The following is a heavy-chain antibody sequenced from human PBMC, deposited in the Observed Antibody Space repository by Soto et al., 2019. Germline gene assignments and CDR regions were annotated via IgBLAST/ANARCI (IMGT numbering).Heavy chain of an antibody. V-gene: IGHV3-49*03. CDR3: RHILTGLYYYDGMDV. CDR2: IRSKAYGGTT. CDR1: GFTFGDYA. Sequence: GGSLRLSCTASGFTFGDYAMSWFRQAPGKGLEWVGFIRSKAYGGTTEYAASVKGRFTISRDDSKSIAYLQMNSLKTEDTAVYYCRHILTGLYYYDGMDVWGQGTTVTVSS. J-gene: IGHJ6*02. D-gene: IGHD3-9*01.